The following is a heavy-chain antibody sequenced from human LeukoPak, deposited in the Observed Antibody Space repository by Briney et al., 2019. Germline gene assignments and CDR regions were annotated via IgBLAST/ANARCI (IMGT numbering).Heavy chain of an antibody. D-gene: IGHD5-24*01. CDR3: VKDDGWVQYAN. CDR1: GFTFSSYA. CDR2: TSYDGSNK. Sequence: EPGGSLRLSCAASGFTFSSYAMHWVRQAPGKGLEWVAVTSYDGSNKYYADSVKGRFIISRDNSKNTVYLQMNSLSAEDAAVYYCVKDDGWVQYANWGQGTLVTVSS. J-gene: IGHJ4*02. V-gene: IGHV3-30*04.